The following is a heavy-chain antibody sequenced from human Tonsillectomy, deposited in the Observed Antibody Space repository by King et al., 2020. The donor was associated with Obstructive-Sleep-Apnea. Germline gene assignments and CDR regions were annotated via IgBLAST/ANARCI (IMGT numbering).Heavy chain of an antibody. J-gene: IGHJ4*02. CDR2: ISSNGGST. CDR3: ARDGYTSSSDY. Sequence: VQLVESGGGLVQPGGSLRLSCAASGFTFSSYDMHWVRQAPGKGLEYVSAISSNGGSTYYANSVKGRFTISRDNSKSTLYLQMGSLRAEDMAVSYCARDGYTSSSDYWGQGNLVTVPS. D-gene: IGHD6-13*01. V-gene: IGHV3-64*01. CDR1: GFTFSSYD.